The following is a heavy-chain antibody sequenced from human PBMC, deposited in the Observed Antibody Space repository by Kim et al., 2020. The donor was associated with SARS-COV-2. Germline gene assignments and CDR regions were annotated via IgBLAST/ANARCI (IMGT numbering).Heavy chain of an antibody. D-gene: IGHD4-4*01. CDR2: TYYRSKWYN. V-gene: IGHV6-1*01. J-gene: IGHJ4*02. Sequence: SQTLSLTCAISGDSVSGDSVAWNWIRQSPSRGLEWLGRTYYRSKWYNDYAVSVKSRITISPDTSKNHFSLRLNSLTPEETAVYYCARDYEYSIDYWGQGTLVTVSS. CDR1: GDSVSGDSVA. CDR3: ARDYEYSIDY.